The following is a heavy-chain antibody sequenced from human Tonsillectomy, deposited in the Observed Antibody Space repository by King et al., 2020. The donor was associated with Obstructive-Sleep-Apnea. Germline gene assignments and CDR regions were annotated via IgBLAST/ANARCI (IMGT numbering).Heavy chain of an antibody. V-gene: IGHV3-66*01. Sequence: VQLVESGGGLVQPGGSLRLSCAASGFTVSSNYMSWVRQAPVKGLEWVSVIYSGGSTYYADSVKGRFTISRDNSKNTLYLQMKSLRAEDTAVYYCARERGAKGDAFDIWGQGTMVTVSS. D-gene: IGHD1-26*01. CDR2: IYSGGST. J-gene: IGHJ3*02. CDR1: GFTVSSNY. CDR3: ARERGAKGDAFDI.